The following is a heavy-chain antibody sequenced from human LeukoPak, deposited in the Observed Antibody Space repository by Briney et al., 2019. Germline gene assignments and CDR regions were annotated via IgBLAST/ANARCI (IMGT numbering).Heavy chain of an antibody. J-gene: IGHJ4*02. D-gene: IGHD3-10*01. Sequence: SETLSLTCTVSGGSISSSSYYWGWIRQPPGKGLEWIGSIYYSGSTYYNPSLKSRVTISVDTSKNQFSLKLSSVTAADTAVYYCARGLYGSLYYFDYWGQGTLVTVSS. CDR3: ARGLYGSLYYFDY. CDR2: IYYSGST. CDR1: GGSISSSSYY. V-gene: IGHV4-39*01.